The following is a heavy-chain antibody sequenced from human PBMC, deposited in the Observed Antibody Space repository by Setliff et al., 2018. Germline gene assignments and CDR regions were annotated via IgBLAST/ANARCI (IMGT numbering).Heavy chain of an antibody. CDR1: GFSLSTSGMC. Sequence: SGPTLVNPTQTLTLTCTFSGFSLSTSGMCVSWFRQPPGKALEWLARIDWDDDKYYSTSLKTRHTISKDTSKNQVVLTMTNTDPVETATYYCARIRSTDYYDSSGSYDYWGQGTLVTVSS. V-gene: IGHV2-70*11. CDR3: ARIRSTDYYDSSGSYDY. J-gene: IGHJ4*02. D-gene: IGHD3-22*01. CDR2: IDWDDDK.